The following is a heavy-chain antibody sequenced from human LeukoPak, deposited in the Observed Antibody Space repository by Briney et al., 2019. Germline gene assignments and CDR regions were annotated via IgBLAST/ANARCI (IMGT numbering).Heavy chain of an antibody. D-gene: IGHD5-18*01. CDR1: GYTFTDYY. V-gene: IGHV1-2*02. Sequence: ASVKVSCKASGYTFTDYYMHWVRQAPGQGLEWMRWINPKSGGTNYAQKFQGRVTITRNTSISTAYMELSSLRSEDTAVYYCARGYSYYYYMDVWGKGTTVTVSS. CDR2: INPKSGGT. CDR3: ARGYSYYYYMDV. J-gene: IGHJ6*03.